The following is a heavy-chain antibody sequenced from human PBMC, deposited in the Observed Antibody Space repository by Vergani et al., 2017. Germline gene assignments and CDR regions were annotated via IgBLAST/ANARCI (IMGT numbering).Heavy chain of an antibody. D-gene: IGHD6-13*01. Sequence: QVQLVQSGAEVKKPGSSVKVSCKASGGTFSSYAISWVRQAPGQGLEWMGGIIPIFGTANYAQKFQGRVTITADESTSTAYMELSSLRSEDTAVYYCARGAFIAAAGYYYYYAMDVWGQGTTVTVSS. CDR1: GGTFSSYA. CDR3: ARGAFIAAAGYYYYYAMDV. V-gene: IGHV1-69*01. J-gene: IGHJ6*02. CDR2: IIPIFGTA.